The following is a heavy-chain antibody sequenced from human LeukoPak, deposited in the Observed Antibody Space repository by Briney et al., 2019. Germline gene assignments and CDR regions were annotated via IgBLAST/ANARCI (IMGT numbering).Heavy chain of an antibody. CDR2: ISWNSGVI. J-gene: IGHJ4*02. CDR1: GFTFDDYA. CDR3: AREGQTLYCSSTSCYLDY. V-gene: IGHV3-9*01. Sequence: SLRLSCAASGFTFDDYAMHWVRQAPGKGLEWVSGISWNSGVIGYANSVNGRFTIHRDNDKTSLYLQMKSPRAEDTALYYCAREGQTLYCSSTSCYLDYWGQGTLVTVSS. D-gene: IGHD2-2*01.